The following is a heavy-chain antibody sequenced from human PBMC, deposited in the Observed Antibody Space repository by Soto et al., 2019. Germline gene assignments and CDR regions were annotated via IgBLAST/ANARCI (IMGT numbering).Heavy chain of an antibody. J-gene: IGHJ6*02. CDR3: ARYRERGYCSGGSCYLYYYAVDV. V-gene: IGHV1-69*12. CDR1: GATFRNYG. CDR2: IVPIYGTP. Sequence: QVQLVQSGAEVKKPGSSVKVSCKASGATFRNYGIDGVRQAPGQGVEWMGGIVPIYGTPNYAQKFQGRPTISADESTSTAYMELSSLRAEDTTMYYCARYRERGYCSGGSCYLYYYAVDVWGQGTTVTVSS. D-gene: IGHD2-15*01.